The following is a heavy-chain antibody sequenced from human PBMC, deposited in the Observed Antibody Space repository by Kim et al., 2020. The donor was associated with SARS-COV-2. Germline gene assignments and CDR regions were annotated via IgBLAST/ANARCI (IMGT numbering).Heavy chain of an antibody. Sequence: SETLSLTCTVSGGSISSSSYYWGWIRQPPGKGLEWIGSIYYSGSTYYNPSLKSRVTISVDTSKNQFSLKLSSVTAADTAVYYCATYSSSWLPLDYWGQGT. CDR2: IYYSGST. V-gene: IGHV4-39*01. CDR3: ATYSSSWLPLDY. D-gene: IGHD6-13*01. J-gene: IGHJ4*02. CDR1: GGSISSSSYY.